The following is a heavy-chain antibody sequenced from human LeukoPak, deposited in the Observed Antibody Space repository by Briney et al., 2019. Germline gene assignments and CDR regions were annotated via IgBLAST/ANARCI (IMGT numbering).Heavy chain of an antibody. CDR3: AKKVITYYYGMDV. CDR1: GFTFSNYA. D-gene: IGHD2-21*01. V-gene: IGHV3-23*01. J-gene: IGHJ6*02. Sequence: WGSLRLSCAASGFTFSNYAMSWVRQAPGKGLEWVSGISGSGGATYYADSVKGRFTISRDNSKNTLYLQMSGLRAEDTAVYYCAKKVITYYYGMDVWGQGTTVTVSS. CDR2: ISGSGGAT.